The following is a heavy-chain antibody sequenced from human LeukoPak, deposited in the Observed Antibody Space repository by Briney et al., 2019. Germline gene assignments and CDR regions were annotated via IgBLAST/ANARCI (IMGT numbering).Heavy chain of an antibody. CDR1: GGSINSNNW. CDR2: IYHSGST. J-gene: IGHJ6*03. V-gene: IGHV4-4*02. Sequence: SGTLSLTCAVSGGSINSNNWWSWVRQPPGKGLEWIGEIYHSGSTNYNPSLESRATISVDKSKNQFSLKLNSVTAADTAVYYCARAYYYYMDVWGKGTTVSVSS. CDR3: ARAYYYYMDV.